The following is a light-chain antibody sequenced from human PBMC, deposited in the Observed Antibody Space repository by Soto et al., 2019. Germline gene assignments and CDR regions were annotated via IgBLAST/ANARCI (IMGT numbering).Light chain of an antibody. Sequence: IGLTQSPGTLSLSTGERATLSCRASQSVSSNYLAWYRQKPGQAPRLLIYGASSRATGIPDRFSGSASGTEFTLTISRLEPEDFAVYYCHQYGSSPYTFGQRT. CDR3: HQYGSSPYT. CDR2: GAS. J-gene: IGKJ2*01. CDR1: QSVSSNY. V-gene: IGKV3-20*01.